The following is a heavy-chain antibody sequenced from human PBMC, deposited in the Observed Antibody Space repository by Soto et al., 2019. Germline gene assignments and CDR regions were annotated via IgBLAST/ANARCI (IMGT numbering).Heavy chain of an antibody. CDR1: GFAFSSYW. V-gene: IGHV3-7*03. CDR2: IKQDGSEK. CDR3: AREVATIYCMDD. Sequence: SGGSLRLSCAASGFAFSSYWLSWVRQAPGKRLEWVANIKQDGSEKYSVDSVKGRFTISRDNAKNSLYLQMNSLRAEDTAVYYCAREVATIYCMDDWGQGTTVTVSS. D-gene: IGHD5-12*01. J-gene: IGHJ6*02.